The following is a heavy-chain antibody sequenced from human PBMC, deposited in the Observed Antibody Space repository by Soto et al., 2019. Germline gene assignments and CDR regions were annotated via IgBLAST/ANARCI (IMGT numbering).Heavy chain of an antibody. J-gene: IGHJ6*02. CDR3: TKQKGDSRTYNGMDV. V-gene: IGHV4-34*01. CDR2: INHSGSI. Sequence: SETLSLTCAVYGGSFSGYYWSWIRQPPGKGLEWIGEINHSGSINYNPSLKSRVTISVDTSKNQFSLKLSSVTPEDTAVYYCTKQKGDSRTYNGMDVWGQGTTVTVSS. CDR1: GGSFSGYY. D-gene: IGHD2-21*02.